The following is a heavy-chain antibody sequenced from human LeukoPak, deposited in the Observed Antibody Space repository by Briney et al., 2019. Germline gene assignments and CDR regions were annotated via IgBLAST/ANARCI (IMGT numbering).Heavy chain of an antibody. CDR1: GGSISSYY. CDR2: IYYSGST. J-gene: IGHJ5*02. V-gene: IGHV4-59*08. D-gene: IGHD3-10*01. CDR3: ARHVQGIDYYGSGSYYGLGDWFDP. Sequence: SETLSLTCTVSGGSISSYYWSWIRQPPGKGLEWIGYIYYSGSTNYNPSLKSRVTISVDTSKNQLSLKLSSVTAADTAVYYCARHVQGIDYYGSGSYYGLGDWFDPWGQGTLVTVSS.